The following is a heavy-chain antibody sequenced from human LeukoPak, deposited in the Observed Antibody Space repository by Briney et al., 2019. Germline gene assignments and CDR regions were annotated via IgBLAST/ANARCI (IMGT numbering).Heavy chain of an antibody. J-gene: IGHJ5*02. Sequence: ASVKVSCKASGGTFSSYAISWVRQAPGQGLEWMGWISAYNGNTNYAQKLQGRVTMTTDTSTSTAYMELRSLRSDDTAVYYCAREPSRIAVAGTGWFDPWGQGTLVTVSS. CDR2: ISAYNGNT. D-gene: IGHD6-19*01. CDR3: AREPSRIAVAGTGWFDP. CDR1: GGTFSSYA. V-gene: IGHV1-18*01.